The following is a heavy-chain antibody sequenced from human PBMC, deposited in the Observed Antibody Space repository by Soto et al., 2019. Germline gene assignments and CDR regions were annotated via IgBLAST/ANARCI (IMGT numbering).Heavy chain of an antibody. J-gene: IGHJ2*01. CDR1: SGSIRSSSHY. CDR3: ARQGLLVRGVWYFDL. Sequence: SETLSLTCTVSSGSIRSSSHYWGWIRQPPGKGLEWIGTIYYSGSTYYNPSLKSRVTVSVDTSKNQFSLKMSSVTAADTAVYCCARQGLLVRGVWYFDLWGRGTLVTVSS. CDR2: IYYSGST. D-gene: IGHD3-10*01. V-gene: IGHV4-39*01.